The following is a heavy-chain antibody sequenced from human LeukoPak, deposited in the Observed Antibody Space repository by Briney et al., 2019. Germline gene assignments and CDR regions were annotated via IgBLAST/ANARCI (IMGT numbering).Heavy chain of an antibody. Sequence: SETLSLTCTVSGGSISGSNYYWGWIRQPPGKGLEWIGSVSYSGNTYYSPSLKSRVTISVDTSENQFSLKLTSVTAADTAVYYCARGGFTIFGVVIGRAFDFWGQGTLVTVSS. V-gene: IGHV4-39*01. CDR3: ARGGFTIFGVVIGRAFDF. CDR2: VSYSGNT. J-gene: IGHJ4*02. CDR1: GGSISGSNYY. D-gene: IGHD3-3*01.